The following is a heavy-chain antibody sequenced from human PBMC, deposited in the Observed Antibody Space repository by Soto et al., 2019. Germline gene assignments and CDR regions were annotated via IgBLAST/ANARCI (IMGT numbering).Heavy chain of an antibody. CDR2: INAGNGNT. CDR3: ARFGYSNYVTAFDY. V-gene: IGHV1-3*01. D-gene: IGHD4-4*01. Sequence: ASVKVSCKASGYTFTSYAMRWVRQAPGQRLEWMGWINAGNGNTKYSQKFQGRVTITRDTSASTAYMELSSLRSEDTAVYYCARFGYSNYVTAFDYWGQGTLVTVSS. J-gene: IGHJ4*02. CDR1: GYTFTSYA.